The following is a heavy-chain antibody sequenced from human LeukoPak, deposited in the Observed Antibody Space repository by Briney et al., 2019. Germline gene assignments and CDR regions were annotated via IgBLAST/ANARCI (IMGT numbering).Heavy chain of an antibody. V-gene: IGHV3-21*06. CDR2: ISSSSTYI. J-gene: IGHJ5*02. CDR1: GFTFGDYT. D-gene: IGHD2-2*01. CDR3: ARERCGSATCYLLDP. Sequence: GGSLRLSCVASGFTFGDYTMNWVRQAPGKGLEWVSSISSSSTYIHYGDSVRGRFTISRDNAKNSLYLQMDSLRAEDTAVYYCARERCGSATCYLLDPLGQGTLVTVSS.